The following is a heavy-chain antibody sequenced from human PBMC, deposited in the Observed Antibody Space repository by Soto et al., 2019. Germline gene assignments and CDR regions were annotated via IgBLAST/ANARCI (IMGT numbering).Heavy chain of an antibody. Sequence: QVQLQESGPGLVKPSQTLSLTCTVSGGSISSGGYYLSWIRQHPGKGLEWIGYIYYSGSPYYHPSLNSRVTISVAASKHQFSLKLSSVTAADTAVYYCATNDTVATNFDYWGQGTLVTVSS. CDR3: ATNDTVATNFDY. V-gene: IGHV4-31*03. CDR2: IYYSGSP. D-gene: IGHD5-12*01. CDR1: GGSISSGGYY. J-gene: IGHJ4*02.